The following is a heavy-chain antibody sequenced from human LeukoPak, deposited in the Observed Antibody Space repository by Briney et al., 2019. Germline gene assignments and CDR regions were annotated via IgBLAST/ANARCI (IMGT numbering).Heavy chain of an antibody. V-gene: IGHV3-7*05. D-gene: IGHD1-26*01. J-gene: IGHJ4*02. CDR1: GFTFSNFG. CDR3: ARDKSVGATPLDY. Sequence: GGSLRLSCAASGFTFSNFGIHWVRQAPGKGLERVANIKQDGSEKYYVDSVKGRFTISRDNAKRSLYLQMNSLRAEDTAVYYCARDKSVGATPLDYWGQGTLVTVSS. CDR2: IKQDGSEK.